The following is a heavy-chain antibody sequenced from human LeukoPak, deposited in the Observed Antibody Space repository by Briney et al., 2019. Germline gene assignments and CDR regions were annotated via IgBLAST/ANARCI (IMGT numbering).Heavy chain of an antibody. D-gene: IGHD4-11*01. V-gene: IGHV3-33*06. CDR1: GFTFSHYG. J-gene: IGHJ4*02. CDR2: IWSDGSNE. CDR3: AKDAQRRSDYSNSLEY. Sequence: GGSLRLSCAAAGFTFSHYGMHWVRQAPGKGLEWVAVIWSDGSNEYYADSVKGRFSISRDNSGNTLYLQMNSLGPEDTAIYYCAKDAQRRSDYSNSLEYWGEGTPVTVST.